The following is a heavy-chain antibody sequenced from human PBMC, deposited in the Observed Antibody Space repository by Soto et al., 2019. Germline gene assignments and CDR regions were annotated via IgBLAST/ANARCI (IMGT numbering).Heavy chain of an antibody. CDR3: ARDYRGYCSGGSCRGSYFDL. V-gene: IGHV1-18*01. CDR2: ISAYNGNT. J-gene: IGHJ2*01. D-gene: IGHD2-15*01. Sequence: QVQLVQSGAEVKKPGASVKVSCKASGYTFTSYGISWVRQAPGQGLEWMGWISAYNGNTNYAQKLQGRVTMTTDTSTSTAYMELRSLRSDDTAVYYCARDYRGYCSGGSCRGSYFDLWGRGTLVTVSS. CDR1: GYTFTSYG.